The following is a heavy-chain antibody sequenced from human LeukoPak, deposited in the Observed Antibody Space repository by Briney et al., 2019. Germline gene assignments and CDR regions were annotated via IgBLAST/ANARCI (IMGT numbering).Heavy chain of an antibody. V-gene: IGHV3-33*01. Sequence: GGSLRLSCAASGFTFTHYGMNWVRQSPGKGLEWVAGVWHDASKEYYAASVKGRFTSSRDNSKNTLYLQMDSLRAEDTAVYYCARDADTSGHFSWFDSGGQGTLVIVSS. CDR3: ARDADTSGHFSWFDS. D-gene: IGHD6-19*01. J-gene: IGHJ5*01. CDR1: GFTFTHYG. CDR2: VWHDASKE.